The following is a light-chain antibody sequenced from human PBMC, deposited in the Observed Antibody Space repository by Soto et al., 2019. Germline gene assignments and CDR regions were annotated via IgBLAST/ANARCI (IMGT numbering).Light chain of an antibody. Sequence: DIQMTQSPSSLSASVGDRVTITCQASQDISNYLNWYQQKPGKAPKLLIYDASNLETGVPSRFSGSGSGKDFTFTISSLQPEDIATYYCQQYDNLWTFGQGTKVEIK. CDR1: QDISNY. V-gene: IGKV1-33*01. CDR2: DAS. J-gene: IGKJ1*01. CDR3: QQYDNLWT.